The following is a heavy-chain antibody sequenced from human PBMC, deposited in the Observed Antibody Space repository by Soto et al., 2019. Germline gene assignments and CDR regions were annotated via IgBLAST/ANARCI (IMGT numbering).Heavy chain of an antibody. D-gene: IGHD4-17*01. Sequence: HPVGSLRLSCAASGFTFSNYGMNWVRQAPGKGPEWVSGISSNGDTANYADSVNGRFTISRDNSKNALYMQMNGLRPEDTAVYYCAKDLSRWPHYAFDSWGQGTLVTVS. V-gene: IGHV3-23*01. CDR1: GFTFSNYG. CDR2: ISSNGDTA. J-gene: IGHJ5*01. CDR3: AKDLSRWPHYAFDS.